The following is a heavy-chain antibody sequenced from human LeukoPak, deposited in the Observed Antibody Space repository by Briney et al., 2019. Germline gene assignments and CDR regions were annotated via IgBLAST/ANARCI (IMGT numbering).Heavy chain of an antibody. V-gene: IGHV3-20*04. CDR1: GFPFDDYG. J-gene: IGHJ4*02. D-gene: IGHD3-10*01. CDR3: ARRKGPYGSGTYYDS. Sequence: GGSLRLSCAASGFPFDDYGMGWVRLAPGKGLEWVSGVSWNGAYTEYADSVRGRFTISRDNSKKSLYLQMKRLNIDDPALYYCARRKGPYGSGTYYDSWGQGTLVSVSS. CDR2: VSWNGAYT.